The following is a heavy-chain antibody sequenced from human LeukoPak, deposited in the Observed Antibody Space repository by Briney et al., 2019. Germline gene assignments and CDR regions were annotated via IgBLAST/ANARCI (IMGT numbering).Heavy chain of an antibody. CDR2: ISAYNGDT. Sequence: ASVTVSCTASGYTFTSYGISWVRQAPGQGLEWMGWISAYNGDTNYAQKLQGRVTMTTDTSTSTAYMELRSLRSDDTAVYYCARKLLWFGELQNWFDPWGQGTLVTVSS. J-gene: IGHJ5*02. CDR3: ARKLLWFGELQNWFDP. CDR1: GYTFTSYG. D-gene: IGHD3-10*01. V-gene: IGHV1-18*01.